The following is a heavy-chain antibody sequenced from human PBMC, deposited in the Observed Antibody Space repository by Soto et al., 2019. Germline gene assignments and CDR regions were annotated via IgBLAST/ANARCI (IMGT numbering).Heavy chain of an antibody. Sequence: QVQLQESGPGLVKPSQTLSLTCTVSGWSISSGGYYWSWIRQHPGKGLEWIGYIYYSGSTYYNPSFKSRVNISVDTSKNQFSLKLSSVPAADTAVYYCARSYGRTADYWGQGTLVTVSS. CDR1: GWSISSGGYY. V-gene: IGHV4-31*03. CDR3: ARSYGRTADY. J-gene: IGHJ4*02. CDR2: IYYSGST. D-gene: IGHD1-26*01.